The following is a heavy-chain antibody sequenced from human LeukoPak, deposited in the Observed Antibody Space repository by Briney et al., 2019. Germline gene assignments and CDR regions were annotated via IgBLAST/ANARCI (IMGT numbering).Heavy chain of an antibody. Sequence: PGGSLRLSCAASGFTFSNYAMRWVRQAPGKGLEWVSGISGSGDSTYYADSVKGRFTISRDNAKNSLYLQMNSLRAEDTAVYYCARGQSMVRNFDYWGQGTLVTVSS. V-gene: IGHV3-23*01. CDR1: GFTFSNYA. D-gene: IGHD3-10*01. J-gene: IGHJ4*02. CDR3: ARGQSMVRNFDY. CDR2: ISGSGDST.